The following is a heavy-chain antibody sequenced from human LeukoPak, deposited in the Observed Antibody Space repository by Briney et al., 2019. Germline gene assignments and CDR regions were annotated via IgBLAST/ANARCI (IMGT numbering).Heavy chain of an antibody. D-gene: IGHD1-26*01. V-gene: IGHV4-4*02. Sequence: PSETLSLTCAVSGGSISSSNWWSWVRQPPGKGLEWFGEIYHSGNTNYKPSLKSRVTISLDKSKNQFSLKLRSVTAADTAVYYCAREEMPGKFDYWGQGTLVTVSS. J-gene: IGHJ4*02. CDR1: GGSISSSNW. CDR2: IYHSGNT. CDR3: AREEMPGKFDY.